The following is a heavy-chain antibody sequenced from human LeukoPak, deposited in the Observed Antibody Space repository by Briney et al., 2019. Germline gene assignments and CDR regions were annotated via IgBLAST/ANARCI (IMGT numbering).Heavy chain of an antibody. D-gene: IGHD2-15*01. Sequence: SETLSLTCTVSGGSISSSSYYWGWIRQPPGKGLEWIGSIYYSGSTYHNPSLKSRVTISVDTSKNQFSLKLSSVTAADTAVYYCARHRTYCSGGSCYFPPFDYWGQGTLVTVSS. CDR1: GGSISSSSYY. J-gene: IGHJ4*02. CDR2: IYYSGST. V-gene: IGHV4-39*01. CDR3: ARHRTYCSGGSCYFPPFDY.